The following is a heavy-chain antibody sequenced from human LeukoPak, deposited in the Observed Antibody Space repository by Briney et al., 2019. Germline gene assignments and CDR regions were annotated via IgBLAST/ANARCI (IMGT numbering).Heavy chain of an antibody. Sequence: SETLSLTCTVSGYSISSGYYWGWIRQPPGKGLEWIGSIYHSGCTYYNPSLKSRVTISVDTSKNQFSLKLSSVTAADTAVYYCARARVGYYDSSGPRDAFDIWGQGTMVTVSS. V-gene: IGHV4-38-2*02. CDR1: GYSISSGYY. J-gene: IGHJ3*02. CDR2: IYHSGCT. D-gene: IGHD3-22*01. CDR3: ARARVGYYDSSGPRDAFDI.